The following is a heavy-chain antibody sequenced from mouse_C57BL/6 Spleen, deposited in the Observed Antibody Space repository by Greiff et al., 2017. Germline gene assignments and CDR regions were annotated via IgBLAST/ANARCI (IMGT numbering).Heavy chain of an antibody. Sequence: SGPELVKPGASVKMSCKASGYTFTDYNMHWVKQSHGKSLEWIGYINPNNGGTSYNEKFKGKATLTVNKSSSTAYMELRSLTSEDSAVYYCVADYYAMDYWGQGTSVTVSS. V-gene: IGHV1-22*01. D-gene: IGHD1-1*01. CDR3: VADYYAMDY. CDR2: INPNNGGT. J-gene: IGHJ4*01. CDR1: GYTFTDYN.